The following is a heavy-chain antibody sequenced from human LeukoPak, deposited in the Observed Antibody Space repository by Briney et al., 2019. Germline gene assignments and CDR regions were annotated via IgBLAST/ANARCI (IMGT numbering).Heavy chain of an antibody. CDR2: IYSGGST. J-gene: IGHJ4*02. V-gene: IGHV3-53*01. Sequence: GRSLRLSCAASGFTFSSYAMHWVRQAPGKGLEWVSVIYSGGSTFYADSVKGRLTISRDNSKNTLYLQMNSLRAEDTAVYYCAKEGDILTGYSQTLDYWGQGTLVTVSS. CDR1: GFTFSSYA. CDR3: AKEGDILTGYSQTLDY. D-gene: IGHD3-9*01.